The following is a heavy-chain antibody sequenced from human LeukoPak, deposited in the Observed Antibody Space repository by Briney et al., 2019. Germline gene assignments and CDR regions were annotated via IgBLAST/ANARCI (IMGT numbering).Heavy chain of an antibody. Sequence: QPGGSLRLSCAASGFTVSSNYMSWVRQAPGKGLEWVAVISYDGSNQYYAGSVKGRFTISRDNSKNTLYLQMNSLRPEDTAIYYCARGFYCNGGTCGGIDYWGQGTLVTVSS. CDR2: ISYDGSNQ. J-gene: IGHJ4*02. V-gene: IGHV3-30-3*01. CDR1: GFTVSSNY. CDR3: ARGFYCNGGTCGGIDY. D-gene: IGHD2-15*01.